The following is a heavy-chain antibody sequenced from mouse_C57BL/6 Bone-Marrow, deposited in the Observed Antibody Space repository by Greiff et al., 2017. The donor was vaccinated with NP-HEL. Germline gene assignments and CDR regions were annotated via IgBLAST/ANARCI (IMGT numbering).Heavy chain of an antibody. V-gene: IGHV1-9*01. CDR3: ARSGLLRAPAWFAY. CDR1: GYTFTGYW. Sequence: VQLQQSGAELMKPGASVKLSCKATGYTFTGYWIEWVKQRPGHGLEWIGEILPGSGSTNYNAKFKGQATFTADPSSNTAYMQLSSLTTEDSAIYSCARSGLLRAPAWFAYWGQGTLVTVSA. J-gene: IGHJ3*01. CDR2: ILPGSGST. D-gene: IGHD1-1*01.